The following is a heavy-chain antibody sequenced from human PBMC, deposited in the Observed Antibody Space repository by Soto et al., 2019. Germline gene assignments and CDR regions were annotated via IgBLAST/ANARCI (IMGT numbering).Heavy chain of an antibody. CDR1: GVTFSHAW. J-gene: IGHJ3*02. CDR3: TTDLSARCSGGRCRDAFDM. Sequence: PGGSLRLSCTASGVTFSHAWMIWVRQAPGKGLEWVGRIRSKSDGGTPDYAAPVKGRFSISRDDSKNTLYLQMNSLKTEDTAVYYCTTDLSARCSGGRCRDAFDMWCQGTMVTVSS. V-gene: IGHV3-15*07. CDR2: IRSKSDGGTP. D-gene: IGHD2-15*01.